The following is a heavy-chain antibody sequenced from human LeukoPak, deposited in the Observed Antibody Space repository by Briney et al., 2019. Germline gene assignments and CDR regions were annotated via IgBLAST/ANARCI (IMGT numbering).Heavy chain of an antibody. Sequence: PSQTLSLTCTVSGGSVTSGTYYWSWMRQPAGKGLEWIGRIYTRGSTNYNPSLKSRVSISVDTSKNQFSLKLSSVTAADTAVYYCARLIAAAGTSWFDPWGQGTLVTVSS. CDR2: IYTRGST. CDR3: ARLIAAAGTSWFDP. D-gene: IGHD6-13*01. J-gene: IGHJ5*02. V-gene: IGHV4-61*02. CDR1: GGSVTSGTYY.